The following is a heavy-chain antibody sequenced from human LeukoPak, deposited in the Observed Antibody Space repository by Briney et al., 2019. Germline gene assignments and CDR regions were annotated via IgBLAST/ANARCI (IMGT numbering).Heavy chain of an antibody. J-gene: IGHJ4*02. CDR1: GGSISSSSYH. D-gene: IGHD3-22*01. CDR2: IYYSGST. CDR3: ARRGYDYYDSSGPNYYFDY. Sequence: PSETLSLTCTVSGGSISSSSYHWGWIRQPPGKGLEWTGSIYYSGSTYYNPSLKSRVTISVDTSKNQFSLKLSSVTAADTAVYYCARRGYDYYDSSGPNYYFDYWGQGTLVTVSS. V-gene: IGHV4-39*01.